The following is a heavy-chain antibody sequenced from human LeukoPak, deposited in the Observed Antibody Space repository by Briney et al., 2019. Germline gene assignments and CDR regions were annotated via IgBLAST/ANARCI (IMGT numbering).Heavy chain of an antibody. CDR1: GFTFSSYA. CDR2: ISYDGSNK. Sequence: GRSLRLSCAASGFTFSSYAMHWVRQAPGKGLEWVAVISYDGSNKYYADSVKGRFTISRDNSKNTLYLQMNSLRAEDTAVYYCARDSAVAAAGTLDYWDQGTLVTVSS. CDR3: ARDSAVAAAGTLDY. V-gene: IGHV3-30-3*01. J-gene: IGHJ4*02. D-gene: IGHD6-13*01.